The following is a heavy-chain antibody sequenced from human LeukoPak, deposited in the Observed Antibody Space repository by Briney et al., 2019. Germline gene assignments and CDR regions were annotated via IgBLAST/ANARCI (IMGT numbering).Heavy chain of an antibody. J-gene: IGHJ5*02. CDR3: ARGSGYSYRSASRLDP. V-gene: IGHV1-18*01. D-gene: IGHD5-18*01. CDR1: GYTFRDFG. Sequence: ASVKVSCKASGYTFRDFGISWVRQAPGQGLEWMGWITTYNGNTNYIQKLQGRVTMTTDTSTSTAYMELRSLRSDDTAVYYCARGSGYSYRSASRLDPWGQGTLVTVSS. CDR2: ITTYNGNT.